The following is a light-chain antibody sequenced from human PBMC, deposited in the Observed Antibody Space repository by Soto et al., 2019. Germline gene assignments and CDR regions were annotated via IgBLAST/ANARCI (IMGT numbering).Light chain of an antibody. CDR2: RNN. V-gene: IGLV1-47*01. Sequence: QAVVTQPPSASGTPGQRVTISCSGSSSNIGSDSVSWYQQLPGTAPKLLIYRNNQRPSGVPDRFSGSKSGTSASLAISGLRSEDEAHYYCAAWDDSLSGPLFGGGTKLTVL. CDR3: AAWDDSLSGPL. J-gene: IGLJ2*01. CDR1: SSNIGSDS.